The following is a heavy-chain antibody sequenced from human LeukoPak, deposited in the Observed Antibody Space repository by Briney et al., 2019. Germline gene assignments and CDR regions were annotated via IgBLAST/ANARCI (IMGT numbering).Heavy chain of an antibody. Sequence: ASVKVSCKASGYTFMRYGINWVRQAPGQGLEWMGWINTNTGNPTYAQGFTGRFVFSLDTSVSTAYLQISSLKAEDTAVYYCVDAEHFQHWGQGTLVTVSS. V-gene: IGHV7-4-1*02. CDR3: VDAEHFQH. J-gene: IGHJ1*01. CDR1: GYTFMRYG. CDR2: INTNTGNP.